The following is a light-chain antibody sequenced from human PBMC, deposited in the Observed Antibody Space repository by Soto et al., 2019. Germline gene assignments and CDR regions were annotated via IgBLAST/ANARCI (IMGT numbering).Light chain of an antibody. V-gene: IGLV2-14*01. CDR1: SSDVGGYKY. Sequence: QSALTQPASVSGSPGQSITISCTGTSSDVGGYKYVSWYQQHPGKAPKLMIYEVSNRPSGVSNRFSGSKSGNTASLTISGLQAEDEADYYCSSYTSSSTPRVVFGGGTKLTVL. CDR2: EVS. CDR3: SSYTSSSTPRVV. J-gene: IGLJ2*01.